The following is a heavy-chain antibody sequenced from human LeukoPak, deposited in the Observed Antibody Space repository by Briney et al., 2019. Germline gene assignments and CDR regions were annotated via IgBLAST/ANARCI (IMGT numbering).Heavy chain of an antibody. V-gene: IGHV1-8*03. CDR1: GYTFTSHD. J-gene: IGHJ3*02. D-gene: IGHD4-23*01. CDR2: MNPNSGNT. Sequence: ASVKVSCKASGYTFTSHDINWVRQATGQGLGWMGWMNPNSGNTGYAQKFQGRVTITRNNSISTVYMELSSLRSEDTAVYYCARRLGLRWDLQAFDIWGQGTMVTVPS. CDR3: ARRLGLRWDLQAFDI.